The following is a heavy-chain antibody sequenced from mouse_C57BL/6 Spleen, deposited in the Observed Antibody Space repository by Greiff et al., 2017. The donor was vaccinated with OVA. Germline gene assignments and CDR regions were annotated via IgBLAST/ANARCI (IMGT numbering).Heavy chain of an antibody. CDR2: IYPRDGST. CDR1: GYTFTSYD. Sequence: QVQLQQSGPELVKPGASVKLSCKASGYTFTSYDINWVKQRPGQGLEWIGWIYPRDGSTKYNEKFKGKATLTVDTSSSTAYMKLHSLTSEDSAGYVCVIQRDSWFAYWGQGTLVTVSA. J-gene: IGHJ3*01. V-gene: IGHV1-85*01. CDR3: VIQRDSWFAY.